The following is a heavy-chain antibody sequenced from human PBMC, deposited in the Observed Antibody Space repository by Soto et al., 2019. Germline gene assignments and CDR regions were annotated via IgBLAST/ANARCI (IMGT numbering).Heavy chain of an antibody. V-gene: IGHV1-69*19. D-gene: IGHD1-1*01. CDR3: AREVQDNTPAFVY. CDR1: GGTFNTYA. CDR2: ISPMFGAA. Sequence: VQLVQSGAEMKKPGSSVKVSCQSSGGTFNTYAMNWVRLVPGQGPERMGDISPMFGAANYETKFQGRLTITAAETTDTSYMQLSSLTSEDTALYCCAREVQDNTPAFVYWGQGTLVTVSS. J-gene: IGHJ4*02.